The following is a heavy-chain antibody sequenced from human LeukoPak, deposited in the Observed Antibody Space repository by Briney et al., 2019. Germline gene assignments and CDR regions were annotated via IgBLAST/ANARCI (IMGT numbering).Heavy chain of an antibody. D-gene: IGHD5-12*01. J-gene: IGHJ4*02. CDR1: GYTFTGYY. CDR3: ARDKYTGYETFDY. Sequence: GASVKVSCKASGYTFTGYYIHWVRQAPGQGLEWMGWINPNNGGTNYAQKFQGRVTMTRDTSISTAYMELNRLTSDDPAVYYCARDKYTGYETFDYWGQGTPVTVSS. V-gene: IGHV1-2*02. CDR2: INPNNGGT.